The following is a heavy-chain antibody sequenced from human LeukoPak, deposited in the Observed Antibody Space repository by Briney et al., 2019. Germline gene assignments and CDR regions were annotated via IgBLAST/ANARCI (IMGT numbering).Heavy chain of an antibody. CDR3: ARDRLFYYYMDV. J-gene: IGHJ6*03. V-gene: IGHV3-21*04. CDR1: GFTFSSYS. CDR2: ISSSSTYI. Sequence: GGSLRLSCAASGFTFSSYSMNWVRQAPGKGLVWVSSISSSSTYIYYADSVKGRFTISRDNAKNSLYLQMNSLRAEDTAVYYCARDRLFYYYMDVWGKGTTVTVSS. D-gene: IGHD4/OR15-4a*01.